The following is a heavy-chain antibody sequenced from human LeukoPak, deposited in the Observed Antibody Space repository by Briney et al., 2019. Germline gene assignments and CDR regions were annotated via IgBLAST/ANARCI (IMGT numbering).Heavy chain of an antibody. D-gene: IGHD6-13*01. CDR2: IYHSGST. CDR1: GGSISSSSYY. CDR3: AREEIAAAGTGASNWFDP. Sequence: SETLSLTCTVSGGSISSSSYYWGWIRQPPGKGLEWIGSIYHSGSTYYNPSLKSRVTISVDTSKNQFSLKLSSVTAADTAVYYCAREEIAAAGTGASNWFDPWGQGTLVTVSS. V-gene: IGHV4-39*07. J-gene: IGHJ5*02.